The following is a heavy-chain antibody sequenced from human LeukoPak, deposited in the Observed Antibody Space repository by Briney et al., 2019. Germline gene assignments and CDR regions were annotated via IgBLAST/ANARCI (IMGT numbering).Heavy chain of an antibody. CDR1: GFTFSSYW. CDR2: INHNGNVN. J-gene: IGHJ3*02. D-gene: IGHD5-12*01. V-gene: IGHV3-7*03. CDR3: AIPFDYHDAFDI. Sequence: GGSLRLSCAASGFTFSSYWMNWARQAPGKGLEWVASINHNGNVNYYVDSVKGRFTISRDNSKNTLYLQMNSLRAEDTAVYYCAIPFDYHDAFDIWGQGTMVTVSS.